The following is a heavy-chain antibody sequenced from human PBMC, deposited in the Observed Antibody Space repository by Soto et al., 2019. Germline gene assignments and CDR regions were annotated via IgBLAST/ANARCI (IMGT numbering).Heavy chain of an antibody. CDR1: GYTLTELS. D-gene: IGHD3-10*01. CDR2: FDPEDGET. V-gene: IGHV1-24*01. Sequence: ASVKLSCKVSGYTLTELSMHCVRQAPGKGLEWMGGFDPEDGETIYAQKFQGRVTMTEDTSTDTAYMELSSLRSEDTAVYYCATGHDYYGSGSYYNFDYWGQGTLVTVSS. CDR3: ATGHDYYGSGSYYNFDY. J-gene: IGHJ4*02.